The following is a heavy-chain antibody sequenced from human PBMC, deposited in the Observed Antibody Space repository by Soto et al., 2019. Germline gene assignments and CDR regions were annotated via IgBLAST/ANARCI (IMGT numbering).Heavy chain of an antibody. Sequence: KASETLSLTCTVSAGSVSSGSYYWSWIRQPPGKGLEWIGYIYYSGSTNYNPSLKSRVTISVDTSKNQFSLKLSSVTAADTAVYYCARSQLLWSKAAAGSGIDYWGQGTLVTVSS. J-gene: IGHJ4*02. CDR1: AGSVSSGSYY. D-gene: IGHD6-13*01. CDR2: IYYSGST. CDR3: ARSQLLWSKAAAGSGIDY. V-gene: IGHV4-61*01.